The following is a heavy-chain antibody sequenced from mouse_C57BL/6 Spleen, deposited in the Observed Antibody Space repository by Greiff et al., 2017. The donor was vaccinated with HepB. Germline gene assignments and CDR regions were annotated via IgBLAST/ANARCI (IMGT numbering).Heavy chain of an antibody. CDR3: AREPGLRHGAWFAY. J-gene: IGHJ3*01. CDR1: GYTFTSYW. V-gene: IGHV1-64*01. CDR2: IHPNSGST. D-gene: IGHD2-4*01. Sequence: QVQLQQPGAELVKPGASVKLSCKASGYTFTSYWMHWVKQRPGQGLEWIGMIHPNSGSTNYNEKFKSKATLPVDKSSSTAYMQLSSLTSEDSAVYYCAREPGLRHGAWFAYWGQGTLVTVSA.